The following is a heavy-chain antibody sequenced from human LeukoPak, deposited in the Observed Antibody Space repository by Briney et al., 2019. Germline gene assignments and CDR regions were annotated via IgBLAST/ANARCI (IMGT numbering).Heavy chain of an antibody. D-gene: IGHD2-21*01. CDR2: ISWNSGSI. CDR3: ASLAYGDSVDY. J-gene: IGHJ4*02. CDR1: GFTFDDYA. V-gene: IGHV3-9*01. Sequence: GGSLRLSCAASGFTFDDYAMHWVRQAPGKGLEWVSGISWNSGSIGYADSVKGRFTISRDNAKNSLFLQMNSLRAEDTAVYYCASLAYGDSVDYWGQGTLVTVS.